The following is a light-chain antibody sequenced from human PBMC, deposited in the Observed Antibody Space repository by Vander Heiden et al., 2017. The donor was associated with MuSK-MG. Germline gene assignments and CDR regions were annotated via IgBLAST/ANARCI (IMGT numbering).Light chain of an antibody. J-gene: IGLJ2*01. CDR3: QSDDRSNNGVV. V-gene: IGLV6-57*01. CDR2: ENN. CDR1: SGSIASNV. Sequence: NFMLPQPHSVSESPGKTVTISCTRSSGSIASNVVQWYQQRPGSSPTTVIYENNQRPSGGADRFSGSVDSSSNAASLTITGLKTEDEADYYCQSDDRSNNGVVFGGGTKLTVL.